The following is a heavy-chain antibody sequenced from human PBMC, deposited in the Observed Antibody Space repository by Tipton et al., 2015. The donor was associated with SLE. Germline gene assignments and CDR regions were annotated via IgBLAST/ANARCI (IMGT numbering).Heavy chain of an antibody. CDR2: IYYSGST. V-gene: IGHV4-59*01. CDR1: GGSISSYY. CDR3: ARVGGGGTIDH. J-gene: IGHJ4*02. D-gene: IGHD2-15*01. Sequence: LRLSCAVYGGSISSYYWSWIRQPPGKGLEWIGYIYYSGSTNYNPSLKSRVTISVDTSKNQFSLKLSSVTAADTAVYYCARVGGGGTIDHWGQGTLVTVSS.